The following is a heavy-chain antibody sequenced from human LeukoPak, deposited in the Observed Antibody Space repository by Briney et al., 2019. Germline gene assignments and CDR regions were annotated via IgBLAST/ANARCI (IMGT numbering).Heavy chain of an antibody. Sequence: GGSLRLSCSASGFTFITYAMSWVRRTPGKGLEWVSGISGSGDNTLYADSVKGRFTISRDNSKNTLYLEMNSLRAEDTAIYYCAKMKGHPLPKYYMDVWGQGTTVTVSS. CDR3: AKMKGHPLPKYYMDV. CDR2: ISGSGDNT. CDR1: GFTFITYA. J-gene: IGHJ6*01. V-gene: IGHV3-23*01. D-gene: IGHD1-26*01.